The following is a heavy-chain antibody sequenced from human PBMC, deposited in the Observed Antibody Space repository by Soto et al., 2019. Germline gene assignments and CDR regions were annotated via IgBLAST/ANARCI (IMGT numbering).Heavy chain of an antibody. V-gene: IGHV1-18*01. CDR3: ASDWAAAGPFDY. Sequence: QVQLVQSGAEVKKPGASVKVSCKASGYTFTSYGISWVRQAPGQGLEWMGWISAYNGNTNYAQKLQGRVTMTTDTSTSTADTALRSLRSDDTAVYYCASDWAAAGPFDYWGQGTLVTVSS. J-gene: IGHJ4*02. CDR1: GYTFTSYG. CDR2: ISAYNGNT. D-gene: IGHD6-13*01.